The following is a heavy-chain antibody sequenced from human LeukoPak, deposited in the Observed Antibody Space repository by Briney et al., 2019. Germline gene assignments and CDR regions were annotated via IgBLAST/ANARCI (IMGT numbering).Heavy chain of an antibody. J-gene: IGHJ2*01. D-gene: IGHD3-9*01. Sequence: ASVKVSCKASGYTITDYNFSWVRQAPGQGLEWMGWISTYNGNTKYAQNLQGRVTMTTDTSTSTAYMELRSLRSDDTAVYYCARDLDWVFDLWGRGTLVTVPS. CDR2: ISTYNGNT. CDR3: ARDLDWVFDL. CDR1: GYTITDYN. V-gene: IGHV1-18*01.